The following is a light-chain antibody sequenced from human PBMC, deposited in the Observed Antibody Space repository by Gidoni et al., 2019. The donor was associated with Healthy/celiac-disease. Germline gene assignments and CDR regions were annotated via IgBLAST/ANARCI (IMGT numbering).Light chain of an antibody. CDR1: QSVSSN. CDR2: GAS. J-gene: IGKJ1*01. V-gene: IGKV3-15*01. Sequence: EIVMTQSPATLSVSPGERATLSCRASQSVSSNLAWYQQKPGQAPRLLIYGASTRATAFPARFSGSGSGTEFTLTISSLQSEDFAVYYCQQYNNWPPGAFGQGTRWKSN. CDR3: QQYNNWPPGA.